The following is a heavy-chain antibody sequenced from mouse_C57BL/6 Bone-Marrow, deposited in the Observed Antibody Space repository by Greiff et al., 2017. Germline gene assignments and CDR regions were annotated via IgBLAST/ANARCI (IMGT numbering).Heavy chain of an antibody. D-gene: IGHD1-1*01. J-gene: IGHJ1*03. V-gene: IGHV3-6*01. CDR1: GYSITSGYY. CDR2: ISYDGSN. CDR3: ARDESYYYGHWYFDV. Sequence: VQLQQSGPGLVKPSQSLSLTCSVTGYSITSGYYWNWIRQFPGNKLEWMGYISYDGSNNYNPSLKNRISFTRDTSKNQFFLKLNSVTTEDTATYYGARDESYYYGHWYFDVWGTGTTVTVSS.